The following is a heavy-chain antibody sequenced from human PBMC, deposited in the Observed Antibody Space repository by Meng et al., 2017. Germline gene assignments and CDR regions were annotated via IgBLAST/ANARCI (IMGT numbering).Heavy chain of an antibody. D-gene: IGHD6-19*01. V-gene: IGHV1-2*02. CDR2: INPHSGGT. Sequence: QAQVVQSGGEVKKPGASVKVSCKASGYTFTDYYLHWVRQAPGQGLEWMGWINPHSGGTYFAQNFQGRVTLTSDTSISTAYMELSRLRSDDTAMYYCARRVAVAGNTSRVRWFDPWGQGTLVTVSS. CDR3: ARRVAVAGNTSRVRWFDP. J-gene: IGHJ5*02. CDR1: GYTFTDYY.